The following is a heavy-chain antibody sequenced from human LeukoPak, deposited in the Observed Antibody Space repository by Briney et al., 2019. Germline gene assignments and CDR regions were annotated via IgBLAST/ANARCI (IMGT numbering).Heavy chain of an antibody. CDR2: IIPILGIA. CDR1: GGTFSSYT. Sequence: SVKVSCKASGGTFSSYTISWVRQAPGQGLEWMGRIIPILGIANYAQKFQGRVTITADKSTSTAYMELSSLRSEDTAVYYCAISSSSTSYSGWFDPWGQGTLVTVSS. V-gene: IGHV1-69*02. CDR3: AISSSSTSYSGWFDP. D-gene: IGHD2-2*01. J-gene: IGHJ5*02.